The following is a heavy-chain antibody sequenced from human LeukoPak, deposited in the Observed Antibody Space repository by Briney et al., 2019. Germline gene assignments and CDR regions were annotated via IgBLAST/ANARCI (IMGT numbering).Heavy chain of an antibody. V-gene: IGHV4-39*07. Sequence: SETLSLTCTASGGSISSSSYYWGWIRQPPGKGLEWIGSIYYSGSTYYNPSLKSRVTISVDTSKNQFSLKLSSVTAADTAVYYCARVGPLLGRGAFDIWGQGTMVTVSS. CDR3: ARVGPLLGRGAFDI. CDR2: IYYSGST. J-gene: IGHJ3*02. D-gene: IGHD3-10*01. CDR1: GGSISSSSYY.